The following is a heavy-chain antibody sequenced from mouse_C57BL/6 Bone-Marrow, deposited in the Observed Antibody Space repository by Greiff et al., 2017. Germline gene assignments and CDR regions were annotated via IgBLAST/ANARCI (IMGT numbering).Heavy chain of an antibody. CDR1: GYTFTSYG. Sequence: LQESGAELARPGASVKLSCTASGYTFTSYGISWVKQRTGQGLEWIGEIYPRSGNTYYNEKFKGKATLTADKSSSTAYMEIRSLTSEDSTVYFCAIYCDYDFAYWGQGTLVTVSA. CDR3: AIYCDYDFAY. CDR2: IYPRSGNT. V-gene: IGHV1-81*01. D-gene: IGHD2-4*01. J-gene: IGHJ3*01.